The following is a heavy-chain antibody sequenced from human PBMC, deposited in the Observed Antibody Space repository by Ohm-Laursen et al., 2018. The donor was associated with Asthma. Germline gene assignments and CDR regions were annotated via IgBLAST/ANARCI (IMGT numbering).Heavy chain of an antibody. Sequence: SVKVSCNASGYTFTSYAMNWVRQAPGQGLEWMGWINTNTGNPTYAQGFTGRFVFSLDTSVSTAYLQISSLKAEDTAVYYCARDSSEGGDDAFDIWGQGTMVTVSS. CDR2: INTNTGNP. D-gene: IGHD2-2*01. CDR1: GYTFTSYA. J-gene: IGHJ3*02. CDR3: ARDSSEGGDDAFDI. V-gene: IGHV7-4-1*02.